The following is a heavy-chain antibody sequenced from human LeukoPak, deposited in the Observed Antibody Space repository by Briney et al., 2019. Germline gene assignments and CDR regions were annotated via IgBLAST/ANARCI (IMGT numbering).Heavy chain of an antibody. J-gene: IGHJ4*02. CDR2: ISSSSSTI. CDR3: ARELGVAAPF. CDR1: GFTFSNYI. Sequence: GGSLRLSCAASGFTFSNYIMNWVRQAPGKGLEWVSFISSSSSTIYYADSVKGRFTISRDNAKNSLYLQMNSLRAEDSAVYYCARELGVAAPFWGQGTLVTVSS. D-gene: IGHD2-21*01. V-gene: IGHV3-48*01.